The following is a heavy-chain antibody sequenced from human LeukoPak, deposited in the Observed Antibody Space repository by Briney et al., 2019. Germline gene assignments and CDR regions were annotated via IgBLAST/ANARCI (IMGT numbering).Heavy chain of an antibody. CDR2: ISAYNGNT. D-gene: IGHD4-11*01. CDR1: GYTFTSYG. CDR3: ARNDSRGGSSDY. J-gene: IGHJ4*02. V-gene: IGHV1-18*01. Sequence: ASVKVSCKASGYTFTSYGISWVRQAPGQGLELKGWISAYNGNTNYAQKLQGRVTMTTDTSTSTAYMELRSLRSDDTAVYYCARNDSRGGSSDYWGQGTLVTVSS.